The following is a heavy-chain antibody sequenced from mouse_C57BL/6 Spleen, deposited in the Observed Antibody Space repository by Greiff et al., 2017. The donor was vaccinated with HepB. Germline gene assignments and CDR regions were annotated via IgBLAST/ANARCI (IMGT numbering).Heavy chain of an antibody. CDR3: ARKYYGSGLYAIDY. J-gene: IGHJ4*01. V-gene: IGHV5-12*01. CDR1: GFTFSDYY. Sequence: DVKLVESGGGLVQPGGSLKLSCAASGFTFSDYYMYWVRQTPEKRLEWVAYISNGGGSTYYPDTVKGRFTISRDNAKNTLYLQMSRLKSEDTAMYYCARKYYGSGLYAIDYWGQGTSVTVSS. D-gene: IGHD1-1*01. CDR2: ISNGGGST.